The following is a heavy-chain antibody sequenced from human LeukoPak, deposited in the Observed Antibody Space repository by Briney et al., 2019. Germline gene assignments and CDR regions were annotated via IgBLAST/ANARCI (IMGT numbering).Heavy chain of an antibody. CDR1: GFTFNTYW. J-gene: IGHJ4*02. CDR2: IKQDGSEK. V-gene: IGHV3-7*03. D-gene: IGHD7-27*01. CDR3: ARDLAWGAFDY. Sequence: GGTLRLSCAASGFTFNTYWMSWVRRAPGKGLEWVANIKQDGSEKYSVDSVQGRFTISRDDSRNTLCLQMNSLRVEDTAVYYCARDLAWGAFDYWGQGILVAVSS.